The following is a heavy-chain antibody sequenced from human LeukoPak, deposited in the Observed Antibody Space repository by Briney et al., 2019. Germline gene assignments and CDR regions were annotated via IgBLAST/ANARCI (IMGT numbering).Heavy chain of an antibody. V-gene: IGHV3-23*01. CDR3: AKDRPGAILWFDI. CDR2: VTGSGGST. J-gene: IGHJ3*02. Sequence: GGSLRLSCEASGFTFSSYGMSWVRQAPGKGPEWVSGVTGSGGSTYYADSVKGRFTISRDNSKNTLYLQMNSLRAEDTAVYYCAKDRPGAILWFDIWGQGTMVTVSS. CDR1: GFTFSSYG. D-gene: IGHD3-10*01.